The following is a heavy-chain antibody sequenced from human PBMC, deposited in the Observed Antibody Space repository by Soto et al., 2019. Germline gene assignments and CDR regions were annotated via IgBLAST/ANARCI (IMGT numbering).Heavy chain of an antibody. CDR3: SRPEALSGTTAH. CDR1: GFTFSGSA. CDR2: IRSKTNNYAT. D-gene: IGHD1-20*01. J-gene: IGHJ4*02. Sequence: GVSLRLSCAASGFTFSGSAMHWVRQTSGKGLEWIGLIRSKTNNYATVYGASVRGRFTISRDDSKNTAYLQMNSLKTEDTAVYYCSRPEALSGTTAHWGPGTLVTVSS. V-gene: IGHV3-73*01.